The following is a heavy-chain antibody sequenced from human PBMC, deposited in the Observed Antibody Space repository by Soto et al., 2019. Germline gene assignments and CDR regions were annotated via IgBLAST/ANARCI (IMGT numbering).Heavy chain of an antibody. D-gene: IGHD2-15*01. CDR3: ARVYCSGGSCYPRYYYYMDV. Sequence: QVQLQESGPGLVKPSGTLSLTCAVSSGSISSSNWWSWVRQPPGKGLEWIGEIYHSVITNYNPYLKSLGNISVDKSKNQFSLKLSSVTAADTAVYYCARVYCSGGSCYPRYYYYMDVWGKGTTVTVSS. CDR2: IYHSVIT. CDR1: SGSISSSNW. J-gene: IGHJ6*03. V-gene: IGHV4-4*02.